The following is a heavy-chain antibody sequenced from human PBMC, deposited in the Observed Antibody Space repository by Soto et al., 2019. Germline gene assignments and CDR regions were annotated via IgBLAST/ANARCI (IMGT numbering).Heavy chain of an antibody. CDR3: AKGFSGAYYYGMIDI. V-gene: IGHV3-9*01. Sequence: PGGSLRLSCVASGFTVDDYAMHWIRQAPGKGLEWVSGISANGDNVDYADSVKGRFTVSRDNAKNSLFLQMNSLRPEDTALYYCAKGFSGAYYYGMIDIWGQGTMVTVSS. J-gene: IGHJ3*02. CDR2: ISANGDNV. CDR1: GFTVDDYA. D-gene: IGHD3-10*01.